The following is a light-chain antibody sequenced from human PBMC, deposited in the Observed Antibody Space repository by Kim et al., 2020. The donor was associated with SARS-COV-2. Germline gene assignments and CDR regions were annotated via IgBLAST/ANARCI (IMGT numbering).Light chain of an antibody. Sequence: PGKTLTISCTGSGASSASTYVQWYQQRPGSALTTVIYGYTQRPSGVPDRFSGSIDSASNSDSLTNSGVKTEYEADCYCQSYDSSNLFGGGTQLTVL. V-gene: IGLV6-57*02. CDR3: QSYDSSNL. CDR1: GASSASTY. CDR2: GYT. J-gene: IGLJ2*01.